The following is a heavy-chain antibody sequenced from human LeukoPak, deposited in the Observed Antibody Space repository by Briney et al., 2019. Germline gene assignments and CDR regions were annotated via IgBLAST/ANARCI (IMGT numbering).Heavy chain of an antibody. V-gene: IGHV3-30*02. CDR2: IRYDGSNK. D-gene: IGHD3-9*01. CDR3: AKDGQTRYFDWLLPLDY. CDR1: GFTFSSYG. J-gene: IGHJ4*02. Sequence: GGSLRLSCAASGFTFSSYGMNWVRQAPGKGLEWVAFIRYDGSNKYYADSVKGRFTISRDNSKNTLYLQMNSLRAEDTAVYYCAKDGQTRYFDWLLPLDYWGQGTLVTVSS.